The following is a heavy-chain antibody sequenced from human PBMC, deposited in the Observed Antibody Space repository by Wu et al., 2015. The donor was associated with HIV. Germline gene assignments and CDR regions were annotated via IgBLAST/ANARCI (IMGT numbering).Heavy chain of an antibody. CDR2: ITPNSGGT. D-gene: IGHD3-10*01. CDR1: GYTFTSYY. V-gene: IGHV1-2*02. Sequence: QVQLVQSGAEVKKPGASVKVSCKASGYTFTSYYLHWVRQAPGQGLQWVAWITPNSGGTNSAQMFQGRVTLTRDTSISTAYLELTSLTSDDTAVYYCVRGARGMPKGAFEIWGQGTLVIVSS. J-gene: IGHJ3*02. CDR3: VRGARGMPKGAFEI.